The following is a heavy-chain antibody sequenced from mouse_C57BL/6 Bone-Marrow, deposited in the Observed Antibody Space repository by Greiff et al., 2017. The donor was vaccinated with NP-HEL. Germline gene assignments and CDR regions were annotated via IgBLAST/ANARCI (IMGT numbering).Heavy chain of an antibody. V-gene: IGHV1-54*01. Sequence: QVQLQQSGAELVRPGTSVKVSCKASGYAFTNYLIEWVKQRPGQGLEWIGVINPGSGGTNYNEKFKGKATLTADKSSSTAYMQLSSLTSEETAVYYCARGTYGSLFAYWGQGTLVTVSA. J-gene: IGHJ3*01. CDR3: ARGTYGSLFAY. D-gene: IGHD1-1*01. CDR1: GYAFTNYL. CDR2: INPGSGGT.